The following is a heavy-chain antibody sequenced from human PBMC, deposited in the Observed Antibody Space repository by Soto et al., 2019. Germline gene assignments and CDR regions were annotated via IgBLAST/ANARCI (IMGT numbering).Heavy chain of an antibody. Sequence: GESLKISCKGSGYTFTDYWIGWVRQLPGKGLEWMGIIYPGDSDTRYSPSFQGHVTITVDKSTNTAYLQWNTLRASDTAMYYCARLISNFRYHYYAMDVCGQGSKVTVYS. J-gene: IGHJ6*02. D-gene: IGHD4-4*01. CDR3: ARLISNFRYHYYAMDV. CDR1: GYTFTDYW. CDR2: IYPGDSDT. V-gene: IGHV5-51*01.